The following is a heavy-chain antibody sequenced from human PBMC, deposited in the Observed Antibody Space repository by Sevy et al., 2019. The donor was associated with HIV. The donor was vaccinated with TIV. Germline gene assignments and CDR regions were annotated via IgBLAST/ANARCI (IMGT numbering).Heavy chain of an antibody. CDR1: GFTFSSYA. V-gene: IGHV3-23*01. Sequence: GGSLRLSCAASGFTFSSYAMSWVRQAPGKGLEWVSAISGSGGSTYYAASVKGRFTISRDNSKNTMYLQMNSLRAEDTAVYYCAKDLGSSWYGVSYYGMDVWGQGTTVTVSS. CDR2: ISGSGGST. J-gene: IGHJ6*02. D-gene: IGHD6-13*01. CDR3: AKDLGSSWYGVSYYGMDV.